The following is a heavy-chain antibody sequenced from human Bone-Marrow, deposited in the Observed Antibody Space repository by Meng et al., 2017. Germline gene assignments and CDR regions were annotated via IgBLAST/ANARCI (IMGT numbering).Heavy chain of an antibody. CDR2: IIPILGIA. J-gene: IGHJ4*02. CDR1: GGTFSSYT. CDR3: ARDYGDYRNQD. Sequence: SVKVSCKASGGTFSSYTISWVRQAPGQGLEWMGRIIPILGIADYAQKFQGRVTITADKSTSTAYMELSSLRSEDTAVYYCARDYGDYRNQDWGQGTLVTVSS. D-gene: IGHD4-17*01. V-gene: IGHV1-69*04.